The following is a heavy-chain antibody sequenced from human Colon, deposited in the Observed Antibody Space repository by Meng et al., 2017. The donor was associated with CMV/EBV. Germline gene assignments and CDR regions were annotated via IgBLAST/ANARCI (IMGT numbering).Heavy chain of an antibody. Sequence: GESLKISCAAPGFTFSSYSMNWVRQAPGKGLEWVSYISSSSSTIYYADSVKGRFTISRDNAKNSLYLQTNSLRAEDTAVYYCARGGGGFDYWGQGTLVTVSS. V-gene: IGHV3-48*04. CDR1: GFTFSSYS. CDR2: ISSSSSTI. D-gene: IGHD3-10*01. J-gene: IGHJ4*02. CDR3: ARGGGGFDY.